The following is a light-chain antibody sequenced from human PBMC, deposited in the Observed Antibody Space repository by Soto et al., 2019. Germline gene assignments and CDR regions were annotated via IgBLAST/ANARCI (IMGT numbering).Light chain of an antibody. V-gene: IGLV4-60*02. J-gene: IGLJ3*02. CDR2: LEGSGSY. CDR3: ETWDSNIHWV. Sequence: QPVLTQSSSASASLGSSVTLTCTLSSGDSSDIIAWHQQQPGKAPRYLMKLEGSGSYNKGSGVPDRFSGSSSGADRSLTISNLQCEDEADYYCETWDSNIHWVFGGGTKVTVL. CDR1: SGDSSDI.